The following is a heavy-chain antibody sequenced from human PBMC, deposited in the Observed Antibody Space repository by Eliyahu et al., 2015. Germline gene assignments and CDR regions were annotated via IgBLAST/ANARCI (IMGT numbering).Heavy chain of an antibody. V-gene: IGHV4-34*01. D-gene: IGHD5-12*01. CDR3: ARGREDISSGYDLDY. CDR1: GXSFSGYY. J-gene: IGHJ4*02. Sequence: QVQLQQWGAGLLKPSETLSLTCAVYGXSFSGYYWSWIRQPPGKGLEGIGEINHSGSTNYNPSLKSRVTISVDTSKNQFSLKLSSVTAADTAVYYCARGREDISSGYDLDYWGQGTLVTVSS. CDR2: INHSGST.